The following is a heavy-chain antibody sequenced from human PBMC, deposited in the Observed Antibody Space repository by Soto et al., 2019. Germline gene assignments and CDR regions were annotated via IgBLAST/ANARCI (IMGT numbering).Heavy chain of an antibody. CDR3: ARETYGDYVGYFDS. Sequence: SETLSLTCIVSGDSISGYYWSWIRHSPGKGLEWIGYIFYTGTTNYNPSLKSRVTISVDTSKNQFSLNLRSVTAADTAVYYCARETYGDYVGYFDSWGQGIQVTVSS. J-gene: IGHJ4*02. CDR2: IFYTGTT. D-gene: IGHD4-17*01. CDR1: GDSISGYY. V-gene: IGHV4-59*01.